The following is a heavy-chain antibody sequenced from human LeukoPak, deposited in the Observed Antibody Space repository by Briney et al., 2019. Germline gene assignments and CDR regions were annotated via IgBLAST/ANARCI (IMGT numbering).Heavy chain of an antibody. J-gene: IGHJ3*02. D-gene: IGHD3-22*01. CDR1: GGSINSYY. Sequence: SSETLSLTCTVSGGSINSYYWSWIRQPPGKGLEWIGYIYYSGSTNYNPSLKSRVTISVDTSKNQFSLKLSSVTAADTAVYYCARMVSYYSDAFDIWGQGTMVTVSS. CDR3: ARMVSYYSDAFDI. CDR2: IYYSGST. V-gene: IGHV4-59*12.